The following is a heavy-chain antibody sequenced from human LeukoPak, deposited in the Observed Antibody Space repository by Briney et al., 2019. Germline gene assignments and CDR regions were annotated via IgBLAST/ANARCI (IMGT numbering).Heavy chain of an antibody. D-gene: IGHD3-22*01. J-gene: IGHJ4*02. Sequence: GGSLRLSCAASGFTFSSYSMNWVRQAPGKGLEWVSSISSSSSYIYYADSVKGRFTISRDNAKNSLYLQMNSLRAEDTAVYHCARDYYEYYDSSGYFGYWGQGTLVTVSS. V-gene: IGHV3-21*01. CDR2: ISSSSSYI. CDR3: ARDYYEYYDSSGYFGY. CDR1: GFTFSSYS.